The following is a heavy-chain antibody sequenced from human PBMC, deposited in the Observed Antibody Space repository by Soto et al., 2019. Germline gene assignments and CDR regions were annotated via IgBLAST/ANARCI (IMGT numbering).Heavy chain of an antibody. D-gene: IGHD2-2*01. CDR3: ARAACSSTSCYNYYAYGMDV. J-gene: IGHJ6*01. V-gene: IGHV1-3*01. CDR2: IHAGNGNT. CDR1: GYTFTTYS. Sequence: QVQLVQSGPEMTKPGASVTLSCQASGYTFTTYSMPWVRQAPGQSLEWMGWIHAGNGNTEHSQKFQGRVTITRDTSASTAYLELGSLRSEDTAVYYCARAACSSTSCYNYYAYGMDVWGQGTAVNVS.